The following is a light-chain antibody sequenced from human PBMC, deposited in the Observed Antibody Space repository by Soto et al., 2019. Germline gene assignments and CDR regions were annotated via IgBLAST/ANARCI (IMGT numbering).Light chain of an antibody. J-gene: IGLJ1*01. Sequence: QSALTQPASVSGSPGQSITISCTGTSSDVGGYNYVSWYQQHPGKAPKLMIYDVSNRPSGVSNRFSGSKSGNTASLTISGLQAEDEADYYCRSYTRSSFYDFGTGTKLTVL. CDR3: RSYTRSSFYD. CDR2: DVS. V-gene: IGLV2-14*01. CDR1: SSDVGGYNY.